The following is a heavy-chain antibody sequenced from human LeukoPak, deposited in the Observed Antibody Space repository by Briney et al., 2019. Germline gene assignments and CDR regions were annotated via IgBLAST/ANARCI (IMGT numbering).Heavy chain of an antibody. D-gene: IGHD5-18*01. Sequence: SETLSLTCSVSGDSISTYHWNWIRKPPGKGLEWISYMQSTGNSKYNPSLKNRVNIFIDMSKNQFVLNLRSVTAADTAVYYCARDKRHSYGRYFDPWGQGMLVTVSS. CDR1: GDSISTYH. CDR3: ARDKRHSYGRYFDP. CDR2: MQSTGNS. J-gene: IGHJ4*02. V-gene: IGHV4-59*01.